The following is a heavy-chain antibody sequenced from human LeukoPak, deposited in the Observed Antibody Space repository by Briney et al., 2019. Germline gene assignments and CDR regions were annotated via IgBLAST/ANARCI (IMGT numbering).Heavy chain of an antibody. CDR1: GLTFSNAW. Sequence: GGSPRLSCRISGLTFSNAWLTWVRQVPGKGLEWVGHIRSYVDGGTTEYAASVRDRFIISRDDSKNTLHLQMSSLKTEDTAVYFCAKDLPLSGARFFQHWGQGTLVTVSS. D-gene: IGHD6-25*01. CDR2: IRSYVDGGTT. CDR3: AKDLPLSGARFFQH. V-gene: IGHV3-15*01. J-gene: IGHJ1*01.